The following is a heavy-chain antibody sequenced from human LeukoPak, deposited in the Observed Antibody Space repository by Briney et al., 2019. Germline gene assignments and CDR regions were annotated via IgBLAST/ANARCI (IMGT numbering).Heavy chain of an antibody. CDR1: GGSISSSSYY. CDR2: IYYSGST. Sequence: PSETLSLTCTVSGGSISSSSYYWGWIRQPPGKGLEWIGSIYYSGSTYYNPSLKSRVTISVDTSKNQFSLKLSSVTAADTAVYYCARVSRRPGEQWLLGKVDYWGRGTLVTVSS. CDR3: ARVSRRPGEQWLLGKVDY. V-gene: IGHV4-39*07. D-gene: IGHD6-19*01. J-gene: IGHJ4*02.